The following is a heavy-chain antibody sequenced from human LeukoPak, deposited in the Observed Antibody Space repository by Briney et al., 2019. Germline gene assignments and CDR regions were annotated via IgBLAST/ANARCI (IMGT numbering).Heavy chain of an antibody. D-gene: IGHD6-19*01. V-gene: IGHV4-61*10. J-gene: IGHJ6*03. CDR3: ARDAYSSGWYGVGEYYYYYMDV. Sequence: SETLSLTCTVSGGSISSGSYYWSWIRQPAGKGLEWIGYIYYSGSTNYNPSLKSRVTISVDTSKNQFSLKLSSVTAADTAVYYCARDAYSSGWYGVGEYYYYYMDVWGKGTTVTISS. CDR2: IYYSGST. CDR1: GGSISSGSYY.